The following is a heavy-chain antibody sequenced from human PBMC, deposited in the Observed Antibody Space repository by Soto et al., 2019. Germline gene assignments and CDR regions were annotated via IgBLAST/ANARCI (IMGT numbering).Heavy chain of an antibody. D-gene: IGHD7-27*01. Sequence: GGSLRLSCAASGFTFSSYAMSWVRQAPGKGLEWVSAISGSGGSTYYADSVKGRFTISRDNSKNTLYLQMNSLRAEDTAVYYCAKDVGTDDYYYYGMDVWGQGTTVTVSS. CDR3: AKDVGTDDYYYYGMDV. V-gene: IGHV3-23*01. CDR2: ISGSGGST. J-gene: IGHJ6*02. CDR1: GFTFSSYA.